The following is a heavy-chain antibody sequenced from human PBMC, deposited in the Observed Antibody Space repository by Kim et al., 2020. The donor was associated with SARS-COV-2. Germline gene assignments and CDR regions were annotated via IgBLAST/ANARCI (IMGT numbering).Heavy chain of an antibody. CDR1: GFTFSSYS. V-gene: IGHV3-48*02. Sequence: GGSLRLSCAASGFTFSSYSMNWVRQAPGKGLEWVSYISSSSSTIYYADSVKGRFTISRDNAKNSLYLQMNSLRDEDKAVYYCARDFREVRGVIMAFDYWGQGTLVTGSS. CDR3: ARDFREVRGVIMAFDY. CDR2: ISSSSSTI. D-gene: IGHD3-10*01. J-gene: IGHJ4*02.